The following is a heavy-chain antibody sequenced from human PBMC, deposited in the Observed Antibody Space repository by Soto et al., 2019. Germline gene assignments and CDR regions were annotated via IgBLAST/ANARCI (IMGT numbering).Heavy chain of an antibody. CDR3: ARHQYCTGGVCHKFDY. J-gene: IGHJ4*02. CDR1: GGSISSSSYF. Sequence: QLQLQESGPGLVKPSETLSLTCAVSGGSISSSSYFWGWIRQSPGKGLEGIGSIYYSGRTYYNPSLKSRVTVSVDTSKNQFSLKLTSVTAADTAMYYCARHQYCTGGVCHKFDYWGQGTLVTVSS. D-gene: IGHD2-8*02. CDR2: IYYSGRT. V-gene: IGHV4-39*01.